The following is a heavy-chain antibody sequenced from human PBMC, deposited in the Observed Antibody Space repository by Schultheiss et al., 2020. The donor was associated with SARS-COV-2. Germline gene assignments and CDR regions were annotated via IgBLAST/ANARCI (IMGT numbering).Heavy chain of an antibody. CDR1: GFTFSSYS. V-gene: IGHV3-21*01. D-gene: IGHD1-1*01. Sequence: GGSLRLSCAASGFTFSSYSMNWVRQAPGKGLEWVSSISSSSSYIYYADSVKGRFTISRDNAKNSLYLQMNSLRAEDTAVYYCARELERHYYYYMDVWGKGTTVTVSS. CDR2: ISSSSSYI. CDR3: ARELERHYYYYMDV. J-gene: IGHJ6*03.